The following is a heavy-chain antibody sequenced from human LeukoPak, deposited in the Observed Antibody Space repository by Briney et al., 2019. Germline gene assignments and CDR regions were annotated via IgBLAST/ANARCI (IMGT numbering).Heavy chain of an antibody. CDR2: ISGSGGST. D-gene: IGHD1-26*01. CDR3: AKGLYSGSYDGFDS. J-gene: IGHJ4*02. V-gene: IGHV3-23*01. CDR1: EFTFRSYA. Sequence: GGSLRLSCAASEFTFRSYAMSWVRQAPGKGLEWVSVISGSGGSTYYADSVKGRFTISRDNSKNTLYLQMSSLRAEDTAVYYCAKGLYSGSYDGFDSWGQGALVTVSS.